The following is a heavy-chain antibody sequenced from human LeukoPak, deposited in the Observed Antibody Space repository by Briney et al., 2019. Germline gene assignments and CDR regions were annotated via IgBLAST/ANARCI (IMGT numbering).Heavy chain of an antibody. J-gene: IGHJ4*02. CDR1: GFSLSGYW. V-gene: IGHV3-74*01. Sequence: PGGSLRLSCVASGFSLSGYWMYWVRQAPGKGLMYISRNNGDGSTTNYADVVKGRFTMSRDNVKNTLYLQMNSLRVEDTAVYYCTTLTGSTRHFDDWGQGTLVTVSS. D-gene: IGHD1-20*01. CDR2: NNGDGSTT. CDR3: TTLTGSTRHFDD.